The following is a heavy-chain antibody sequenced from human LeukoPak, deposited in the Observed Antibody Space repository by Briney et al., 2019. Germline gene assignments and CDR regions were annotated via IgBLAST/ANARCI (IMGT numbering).Heavy chain of an antibody. Sequence: SETLSLTCAVSGYSISSGYYWGWFRQPPGKGLEWIGCMYHSGSTYYNPSLKSRVTISVDTSKNQFSLKLSSVTAADTAVYYCARQGGSSSPYYDYYMDVWGKGTTVTVSS. CDR1: GYSISSGYY. J-gene: IGHJ6*03. CDR2: MYHSGST. V-gene: IGHV4-38-2*01. D-gene: IGHD6-13*01. CDR3: ARQGGSSSPYYDYYMDV.